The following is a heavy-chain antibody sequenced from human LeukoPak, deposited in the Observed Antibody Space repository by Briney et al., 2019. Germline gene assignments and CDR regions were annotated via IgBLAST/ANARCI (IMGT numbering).Heavy chain of an antibody. V-gene: IGHV5-51*01. D-gene: IGHD2-2*01. Sequence: GESLKISCKGSGYTFTNYWIGWVRQMPGKGLEFMGIIYPGDSDTRYSPSFQGQVTISADKSISTAYLQWSSLKASDTAMYYCARLWGSRPDLDAFDIWGQGTMVTVSS. J-gene: IGHJ3*02. CDR3: ARLWGSRPDLDAFDI. CDR1: GYTFTNYW. CDR2: IYPGDSDT.